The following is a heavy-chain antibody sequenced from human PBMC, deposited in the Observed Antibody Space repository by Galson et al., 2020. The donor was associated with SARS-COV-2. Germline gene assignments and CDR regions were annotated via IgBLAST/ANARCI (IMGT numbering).Heavy chain of an antibody. CDR2: ISFDGRNK. J-gene: IGHJ3*02. CDR1: GLVFRTYA. Sequence: SLKISCVASGLVFRTYAMHWVRQAPGKGLEWVAAISFDGRNKYFADSVRGRFIISRDNSKNTLYLQMNSLGPEDTATYYCARAAYYDILTGASSDVFDIWGQGTMVTVSS. V-gene: IGHV3-30*04. CDR3: ARAAYYDILTGASSDVFDI. D-gene: IGHD3-9*01.